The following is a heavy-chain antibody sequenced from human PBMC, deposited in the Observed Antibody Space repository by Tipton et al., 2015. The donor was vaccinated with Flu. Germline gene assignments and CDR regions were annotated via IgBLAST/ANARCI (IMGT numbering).Heavy chain of an antibody. CDR3: AKVLFGWVES. Sequence: TLSLTCTVSGDSLTNSPYYWGWIRQAPGRGLEWVGSIYYTGYPYYNSSLKSRLAMSIDTSKKQFSLRLSSVTAADTAVYYCAKVLFGWVESWAQGTLVTVSS. J-gene: IGHJ5*01. CDR2: IYYTGYP. CDR1: GDSLTNSPYY. V-gene: IGHV4-39*07. D-gene: IGHD3-16*01.